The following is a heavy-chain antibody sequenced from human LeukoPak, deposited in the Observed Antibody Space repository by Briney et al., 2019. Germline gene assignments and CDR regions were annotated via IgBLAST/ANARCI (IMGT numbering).Heavy chain of an antibody. J-gene: IGHJ5*02. V-gene: IGHV4-34*01. CDR1: GGSFSGYY. CDR2: INHSGST. Sequence: SETLSLTCAVYGGSFSGYYWSWIRQPPGKGLEWIGEINHSGSTNYNPSLKSRVTISVDTSKNQSSLKLSSVTAADTAVYYCASSRIVVVPAAIGSSAWFDPWGQGTLVTVSS. D-gene: IGHD2-2*01. CDR3: ASSRIVVVPAAIGSSAWFDP.